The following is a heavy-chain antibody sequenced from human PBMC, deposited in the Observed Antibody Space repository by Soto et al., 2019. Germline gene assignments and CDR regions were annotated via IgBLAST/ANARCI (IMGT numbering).Heavy chain of an antibody. CDR3: ARQIYDSDTGPNFQYYFDS. CDR1: EYSFTTYW. Sequence: PGESLKISCKGSEYSFTTYWIGWVRQMPGKGLEWMGFIYPGDSDTRYSPYFQGQVTISADKSITTVFLQWSSLRASDTAMYYCARQIYDSDTGPNFQYYFDSWGQGTPVTVSS. D-gene: IGHD3-22*01. V-gene: IGHV5-51*01. CDR2: IYPGDSDT. J-gene: IGHJ4*02.